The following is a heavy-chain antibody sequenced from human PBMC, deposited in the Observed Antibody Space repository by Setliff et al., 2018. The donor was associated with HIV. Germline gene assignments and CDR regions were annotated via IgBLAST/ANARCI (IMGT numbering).Heavy chain of an antibody. CDR2: ISRGSTLI. CDR1: GFTFSIYA. J-gene: IGHJ4*02. CDR3: ATGGGGSSGSRWFDY. V-gene: IGHV3-48*01. Sequence: GESLKISCAASGFTFSIYAMTWVRRVPGKGLEWLSYISRGSTLIQYADSVNGRFTVSRDNVDNSLSLQMNNLRAEDTAFYYCATGGGGSSGSRWFDYWGRGTLVTVS. D-gene: IGHD2-15*01.